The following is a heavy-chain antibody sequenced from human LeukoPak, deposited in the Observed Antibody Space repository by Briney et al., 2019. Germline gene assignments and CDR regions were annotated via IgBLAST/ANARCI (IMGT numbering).Heavy chain of an antibody. D-gene: IGHD2-15*01. CDR1: GGSMNTYY. V-gene: IGHV4-59*01. CDR2: IYHSGST. Sequence: SETLSLTCTVSGGSMNTYYWTWIRQPPGKGLEWIGYIYHSGSTKYNPSLKSRVTISVDTSKNQFSLKLSSVTAADTAVYYCARSVEGYCSGGSCYSYYYYMDVWGKGTTVTVSS. CDR3: ARSVEGYCSGGSCYSYYYYMDV. J-gene: IGHJ6*03.